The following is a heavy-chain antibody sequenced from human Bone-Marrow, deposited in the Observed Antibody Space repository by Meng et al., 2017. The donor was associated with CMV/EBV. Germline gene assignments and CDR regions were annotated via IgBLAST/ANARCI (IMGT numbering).Heavy chain of an antibody. CDR2: INHSGST. CDR3: ARHVISDCSSTSCYPGWFDP. J-gene: IGHJ5*02. D-gene: IGHD2-2*01. CDR1: GFTFSSYE. V-gene: IGHV4-34*01. Sequence: GSLRLSCAASGFTFSSYEMNWVRQAPGKGLEWIGEINHSGSTNYNPSLKSRVTISVDTSKNQFSLKLSSVTAADTAVYYCARHVISDCSSTSCYPGWFDPWGQGTLVTVSS.